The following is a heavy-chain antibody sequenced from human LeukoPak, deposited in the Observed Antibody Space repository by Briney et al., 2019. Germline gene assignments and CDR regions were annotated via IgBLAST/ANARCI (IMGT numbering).Heavy chain of an antibody. CDR1: GCTISSYSYY. Sequence: AETLTLTCTASGCTISSYSYYWARLPPATGQELVWTRNIYSGGSTYYTPSLKSRVTISVDTSKNQFSLKLSSVTAADTAIYFCARHSRSGSGGYENAFDIWGQGTMVTVSS. V-gene: IGHV4-39*01. J-gene: IGHJ3*02. CDR2: IYSGGST. D-gene: IGHD5-12*01. CDR3: ARHSRSGSGGYENAFDI.